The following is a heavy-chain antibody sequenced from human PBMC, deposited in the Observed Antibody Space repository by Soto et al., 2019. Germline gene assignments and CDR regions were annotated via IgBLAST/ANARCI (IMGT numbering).Heavy chain of an antibody. V-gene: IGHV4-34*01. CDR2: INHSGST. Sequence: PPEKLRVTYSVYGGSFSGYYWSWIRQPPGKGLEWIGEINHSGSTNYNPSLKSRVTISVDTSKNQFSLKLSSVTAADTAVYYCERGCQLGSTPDSYNYFAMDV. CDR3: ERGCQLGSTPDSYNYFAMDV. D-gene: IGHD3-10*02. J-gene: IGHJ6*01. CDR1: GGSFSGYY.